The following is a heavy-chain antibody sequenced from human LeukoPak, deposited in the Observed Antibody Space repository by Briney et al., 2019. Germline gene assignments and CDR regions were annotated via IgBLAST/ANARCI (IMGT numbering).Heavy chain of an antibody. V-gene: IGHV3-23*01. CDR1: GFTFSSYA. CDR2: ISGSGGST. Sequence: GGSLRLSCAASGFTFSSYAMSWVRQAPGKGLEWVSAISGSGGSTYYADSVKGRFTISRDNSKNTLYLQMNSLRAEDTAVYYCAKDKYGSSWYYGMDVWGQGTTVTVSS. J-gene: IGHJ6*02. CDR3: AKDKYGSSWYYGMDV. D-gene: IGHD6-13*01.